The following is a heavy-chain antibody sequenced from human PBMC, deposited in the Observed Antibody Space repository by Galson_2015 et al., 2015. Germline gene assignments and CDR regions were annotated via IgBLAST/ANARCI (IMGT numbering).Heavy chain of an antibody. V-gene: IGHV3-33*01. Sequence: SLRLSCAASGFTFSSYGMHWVRQAPGKGLEWVAVIWYDGNDKYYADSVKGRFTISRDNSKDTLYLQMNSLRAVDTAVYYCATLPIRGYNYGPFDYWGQGTLVTVSS. CDR1: GFTFSSYG. CDR3: ATLPIRGYNYGPFDY. J-gene: IGHJ4*02. D-gene: IGHD5-18*01. CDR2: IWYDGNDK.